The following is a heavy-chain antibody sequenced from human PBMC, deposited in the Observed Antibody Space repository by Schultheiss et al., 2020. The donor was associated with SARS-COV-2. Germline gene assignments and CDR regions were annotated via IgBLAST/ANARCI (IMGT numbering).Heavy chain of an antibody. CDR2: INHSGST. CDR3: ARQTTVTANWFDP. D-gene: IGHD4-11*01. V-gene: IGHV4-34*01. J-gene: IGHJ5*02. CDR1: GFTFSSYA. Sequence: GSLRLSCAASGFTFSSYAMSWVRQAPGKGLEWIGEINHSGSTNYNPSLKSRVTISVDTSKNQFSLKLSSVTAADTAVYYCARQTTVTANWFDPWGQGTLVTVSS.